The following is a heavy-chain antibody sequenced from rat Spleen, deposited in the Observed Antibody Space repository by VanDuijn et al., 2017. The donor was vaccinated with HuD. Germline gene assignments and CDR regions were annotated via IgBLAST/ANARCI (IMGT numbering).Heavy chain of an antibody. CDR3: AQWNSRYFTY. Sequence: EVQLVESGGGLVQPGGSLKLSCAASGFSFSDYNMAWVRQAPKKGLEWVASITNTGGSTYYPDSVKGRFTISRDNAKSTLYLQMDSLRSEDTATYYCAQWNSRYFTYWGQGVMVTVSS. CDR2: ITNTGGST. V-gene: IGHV5-7*01. CDR1: GFSFSDYN. J-gene: IGHJ2*01. D-gene: IGHD4-4*01.